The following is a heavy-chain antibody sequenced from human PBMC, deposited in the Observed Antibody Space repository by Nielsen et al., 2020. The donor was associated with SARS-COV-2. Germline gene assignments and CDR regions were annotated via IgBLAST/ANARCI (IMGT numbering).Heavy chain of an antibody. V-gene: IGHV1-2*06. CDR2: ISPNRGAT. J-gene: IGHJ6*02. CDR3: ATEVNQGGMDV. Sequence: ASVKVSCKASGYTATDYFVHWVRQAPGQGLAWMGRISPNRGATNYAQTFQGRVIMTRDTSTATAYIELSRLTSDDTAVYYCATEVNQGGMDVWGQGTTVIVSS. CDR1: GYTATDYF. D-gene: IGHD1-14*01.